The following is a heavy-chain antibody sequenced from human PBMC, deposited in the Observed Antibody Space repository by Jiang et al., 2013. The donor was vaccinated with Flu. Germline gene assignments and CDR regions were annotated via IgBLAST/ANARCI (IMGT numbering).Heavy chain of an antibody. D-gene: IGHD3-22*01. CDR1: GYTFTSYY. J-gene: IGHJ6*02. V-gene: IGHV1-46*01. CDR2: INPSGGST. CDR3: ARDLLGSTMIVVVITTLGGMDV. Sequence: GAEVKKPGASVKVSCKASGYTFTSYYMHWVRQAPGQGLEWMGIINPSGGSTSYAQKFQGRVTMTRDTSTSTVYMELSSLRSEDTAVYYCARDLLGSTMIVVVITTLGGMDVWRPRDHGHRLL.